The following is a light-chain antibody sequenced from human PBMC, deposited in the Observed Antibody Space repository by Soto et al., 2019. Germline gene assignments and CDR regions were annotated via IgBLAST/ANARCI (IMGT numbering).Light chain of an antibody. J-gene: IGKJ4*01. CDR1: QNVRSN. V-gene: IGKV3-15*01. CDR3: QQYTDWPLT. Sequence: EIVMTQSPATLSVSPGERATLSCRASQNVRSNLAWYQQKPAQAPRLLIYGASTRATGVPARFSGGGSGTEFTLTISSLQSEDFAVYYCQQYTDWPLTFGGGTKVEIK. CDR2: GAS.